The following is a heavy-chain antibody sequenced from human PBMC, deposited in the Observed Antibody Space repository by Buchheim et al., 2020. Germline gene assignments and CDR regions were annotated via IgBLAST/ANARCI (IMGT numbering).Heavy chain of an antibody. J-gene: IGHJ5*02. CDR3: ARDFQGGYTP. Sequence: EVKPVDSGGGLVKPGGSLSLSCVASGFIFSSYWLSWFRKAPGKGLEWVANIKQAGSEKSYVDSVKGRFTISRDTARTSLFLKMNSLRAEDTAVYYCARDFQGGYTPWGQGTL. CDR2: IKQAGSEK. D-gene: IGHD5-18*01. V-gene: IGHV3-7*01. CDR1: GFIFSSYW.